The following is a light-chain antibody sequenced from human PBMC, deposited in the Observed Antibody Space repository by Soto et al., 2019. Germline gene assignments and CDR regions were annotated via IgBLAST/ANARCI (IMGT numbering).Light chain of an antibody. Sequence: RVMTQSRVTLSVSPGERVTLSCRASQAISNNLAWYQQKPGQAPRLLIFDASTRATGIPARFSGSGSGTEFTLTISSLQSEDFAVYYCHQDNDSPPTFGQGTRV. J-gene: IGKJ1*01. CDR1: QAISNN. V-gene: IGKV3-15*01. CDR2: DAS. CDR3: HQDNDSPPT.